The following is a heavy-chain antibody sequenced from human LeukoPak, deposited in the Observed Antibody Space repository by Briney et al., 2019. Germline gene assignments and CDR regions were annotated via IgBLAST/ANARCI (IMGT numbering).Heavy chain of an antibody. CDR2: ISYDGSNK. CDR3: AKEGRVAVSGLYLDH. V-gene: IGHV3-30-3*01. D-gene: IGHD6-19*01. J-gene: IGHJ4*02. CDR1: GFTFSSYA. Sequence: PGGSLRLSCAASGFTFSSYAMHWVRQAPGKGLEWVAVISYDGSNKYYADSVKGRFTISRDNSKNTLFLQMNSLRAEDTAVYYCAKEGRVAVSGLYLDHWGQGTLVTVSS.